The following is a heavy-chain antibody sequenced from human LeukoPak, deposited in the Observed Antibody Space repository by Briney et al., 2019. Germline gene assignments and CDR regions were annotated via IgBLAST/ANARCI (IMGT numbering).Heavy chain of an antibody. J-gene: IGHJ6*03. CDR3: ARLYYDFWSGSDCYYYYYMDV. CDR1: GYSFTSYW. Sequence: GESLKISCKGSGYSFTSYWIGWVRQMPGKGLEWMGIIYPGDSDTRYSPSFQGQVTISADKSISTAYLQWSSLKASDTAMYYCARLYYDFWSGSDCYYYYYMDVWGKGTTVTVSS. D-gene: IGHD3-3*01. V-gene: IGHV5-51*01. CDR2: IYPGDSDT.